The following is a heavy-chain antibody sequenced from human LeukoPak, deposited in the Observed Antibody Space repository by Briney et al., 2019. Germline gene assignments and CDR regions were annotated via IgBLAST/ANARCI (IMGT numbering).Heavy chain of an antibody. Sequence: GGSLRLSCAASGFTFSSYSMNWVRQAPGKGLEWVSSISSSSSYIYYADSVKGRFTISRDNAKNSLYLQMNSLRAEDTAVYYCAKGVTMIVVVIYDHLDVWGKGTTVTVSS. CDR3: AKGVTMIVVVIYDHLDV. CDR2: ISSSSSYI. V-gene: IGHV3-21*01. J-gene: IGHJ6*03. D-gene: IGHD3-22*01. CDR1: GFTFSSYS.